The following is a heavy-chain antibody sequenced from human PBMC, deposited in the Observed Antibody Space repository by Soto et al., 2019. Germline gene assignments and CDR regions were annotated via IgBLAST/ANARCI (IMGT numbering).Heavy chain of an antibody. CDR1: GFTFDDYA. Sequence: EVQLVESGGGLVQPGRSLRLSCAASGFTFDDYAMHWVRQAPGKGLEWLSGISWNSGSIGYADSVKGRFTISRDNAKSSLYLQMNSLGAEDTALYYCAKALNVGGYCSSWYFDLWGRGTLVTVSS. J-gene: IGHJ2*01. CDR2: ISWNSGSI. D-gene: IGHD2-21*01. CDR3: AKALNVGGYCSSWYFDL. V-gene: IGHV3-9*01.